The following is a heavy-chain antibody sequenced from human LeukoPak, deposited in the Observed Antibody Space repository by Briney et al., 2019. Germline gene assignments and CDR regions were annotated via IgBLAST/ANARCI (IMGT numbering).Heavy chain of an antibody. CDR2: IYYSGST. V-gene: IGHV4-39*01. CDR1: GGSFSSSSYY. D-gene: IGHD2-8*02. CDR3: ARLAVYWDY. Sequence: SETLFLTCTVSGGSFSSSSYYWGWIRQPPGKGLEWIGSIYYSGSTYYNPSLKSRVTISVDTSKNQFSLKLSYATAADTAVYYCARLAVYWDYWGQGTLVTVSS. J-gene: IGHJ4*02.